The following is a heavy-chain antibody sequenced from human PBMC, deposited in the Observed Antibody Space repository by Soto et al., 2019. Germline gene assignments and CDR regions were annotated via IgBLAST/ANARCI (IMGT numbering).Heavy chain of an antibody. D-gene: IGHD2-2*01. CDR2: IYYSGST. CDR1: AGSMSSYY. Sequence: QVQLQESGPGLVKPSETLSLTCTVSAGSMSSYYWSWIRQHPGKGLEWIGYIYYSGSTGYNPSRKSRVSISVDSSKHQFSLRLSSVTAADTAIYYCARSRLEPMEWFDPWGQGTLVTVSS. J-gene: IGHJ5*02. CDR3: ARSRLEPMEWFDP. V-gene: IGHV4-59*01.